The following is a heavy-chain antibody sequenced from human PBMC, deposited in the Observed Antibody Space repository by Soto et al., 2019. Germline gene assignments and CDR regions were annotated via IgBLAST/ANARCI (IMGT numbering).Heavy chain of an antibody. CDR3: VRKHNRAGSFDS. Sequence: SQPQSLTCTVAGAYISGFYWSWIRKYAGKGLEWIGRIYATGTTDYNPSLKSRVMMSVDTSKKQFSLKLRSVTAADTAVYYCVRKHNRAGSFDSWCPGILVTVS. CDR2: IYATGTT. V-gene: IGHV4-4*07. CDR1: GAYISGFY. D-gene: IGHD2-21*01. J-gene: IGHJ4*02.